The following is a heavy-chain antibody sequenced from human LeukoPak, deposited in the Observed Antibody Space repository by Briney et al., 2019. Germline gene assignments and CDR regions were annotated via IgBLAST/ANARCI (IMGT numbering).Heavy chain of an antibody. CDR2: IYYSGST. V-gene: IGHV4-30-4*01. CDR1: GGSISSGDYY. Sequence: PSQTLSLTCTVSGGSISSGDYYWSWIRQPPGKGLEWIGYIYYSGSTYYNPSLKSRVTISVDTSKNQFSLKLSSVTAADTAVYYCAREMVRGVNDAFDIWGQGTMVTVSS. CDR3: AREMVRGVNDAFDI. D-gene: IGHD3-10*01. J-gene: IGHJ3*02.